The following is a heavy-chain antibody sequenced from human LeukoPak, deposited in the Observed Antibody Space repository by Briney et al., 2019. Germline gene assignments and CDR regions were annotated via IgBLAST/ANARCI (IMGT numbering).Heavy chain of an antibody. V-gene: IGHV4-59*01. CDR1: GGSISSYH. CDR2: IYYSGST. CDR3: ARGDDYKSTLFDY. D-gene: IGHD5-12*01. J-gene: IGHJ4*02. Sequence: PSETLSLTCTVSGGSISSYHWSWIRQPPGKGLEWIGYIYYSGSTNYNPSLKSRVTISLDTSKNQFSLKLTSATAADTAVYYCARGDDYKSTLFDYWGQGTLVTVSS.